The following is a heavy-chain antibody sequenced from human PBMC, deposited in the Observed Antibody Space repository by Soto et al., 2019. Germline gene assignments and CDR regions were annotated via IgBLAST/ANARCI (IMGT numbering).Heavy chain of an antibody. CDR2: IIPIFGTA. J-gene: IGHJ6*02. D-gene: IGHD3-22*01. Sequence: ASVKVSCKASGGTFSSYAISWVRQAPGQGLEWMGGIIPIFGTANYAQKFQGRVTITADKSTSTAYMELSSLRSEDTAVYYCALKWLGSYYFYGMDLWGQGTTVTVSS. CDR1: GGTFSSYA. V-gene: IGHV1-69*06. CDR3: ALKWLGSYYFYGMDL.